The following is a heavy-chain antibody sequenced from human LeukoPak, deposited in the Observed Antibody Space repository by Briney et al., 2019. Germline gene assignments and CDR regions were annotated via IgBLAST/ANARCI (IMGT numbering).Heavy chain of an antibody. CDR3: ASHIEMVRGVMPYYFDY. CDR1: GGSISSSSYY. V-gene: IGHV4-39*01. J-gene: IGHJ4*02. Sequence: SETLSLTCTVSGGSISSSSYYWGWIRQPPGKGLEWIGSIYYSGSTYYNPSLKSRVTISVDTSKNQFSLKLSSVTAADTAVYYCASHIEMVRGVMPYYFDYWGQGTLVTVSS. CDR2: IYYSGST. D-gene: IGHD3-10*01.